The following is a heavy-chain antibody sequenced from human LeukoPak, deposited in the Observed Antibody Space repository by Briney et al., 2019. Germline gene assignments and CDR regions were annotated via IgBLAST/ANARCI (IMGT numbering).Heavy chain of an antibody. CDR1: GGSISSYY. Sequence: SETLSLTCTVSGGSISSYYWSWIRQPPGKGLEWIGYISYSGSTNYNPSLKSRVTISVDTSKHQFSLKPSAVTAADTAVYYCARGPHKFDYWGQGSLVTVSS. V-gene: IGHV4-59*01. J-gene: IGHJ4*02. CDR2: ISYSGST. CDR3: ARGPHKFDY.